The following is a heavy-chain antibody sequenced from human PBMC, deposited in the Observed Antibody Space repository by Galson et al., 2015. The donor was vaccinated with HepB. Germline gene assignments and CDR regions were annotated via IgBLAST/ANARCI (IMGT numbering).Heavy chain of an antibody. Sequence: SVKVSCKASGYTFTSYGISWVRQAPGQGLEWMGWISAYNGNTNYAQKLQGRATMTTDTSTSTAYVELRSLRSDDTAVYYCARSAAMVYFDYWGQGTLVTVSS. J-gene: IGHJ4*02. CDR2: ISAYNGNT. D-gene: IGHD5-18*01. CDR3: ARSAAMVYFDY. CDR1: GYTFTSYG. V-gene: IGHV1-18*04.